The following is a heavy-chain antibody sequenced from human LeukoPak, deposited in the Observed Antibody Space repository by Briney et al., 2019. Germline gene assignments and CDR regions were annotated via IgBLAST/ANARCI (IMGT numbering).Heavy chain of an antibody. V-gene: IGHV3-21*06. J-gene: IGHJ4*02. CDR2: ISRNSRYI. Sequence: GGSLRLSCAASGFTFSDYTMNWVRQAPGKGLEWVSSISRNSRYIYYADSVKGRFTSSRDNAKNSLFLQMNSLRAEDTAVYYCTRVLATWNTLFDSWGQGTLVTVSS. CDR3: TRVLATWNTLFDS. CDR1: GFTFSDYT. D-gene: IGHD1/OR15-1a*01.